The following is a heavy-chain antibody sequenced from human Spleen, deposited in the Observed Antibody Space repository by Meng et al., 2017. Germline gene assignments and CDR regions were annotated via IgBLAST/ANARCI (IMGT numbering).Heavy chain of an antibody. D-gene: IGHD3-16*01. V-gene: IGHV3-30*04. CDR3: VTSPGDAFDI. CDR2: ISYGGSDK. J-gene: IGHJ3*02. CDR1: GFTFSSHA. Sequence: GESLKISCAASGFTFSSHAMYWVRQAPGKGLEWVAVISYGGSDKNYADSVKGRFTISRDNSKNTLYLQMNSLRAEDTAVYYCVTSPGDAFDIWGHGTMVTVSS.